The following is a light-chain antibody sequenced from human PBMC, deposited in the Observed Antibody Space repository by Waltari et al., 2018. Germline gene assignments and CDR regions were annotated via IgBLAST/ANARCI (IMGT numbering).Light chain of an antibody. CDR2: EVS. V-gene: IGLV2-8*01. Sequence: QSALTQPPSASGSPGPSVTISCTGTSSDVCGYNFVSWYQQHPGKAPKLMIYEVSKRPSGVPDRFSGSKSGNTASLTVSGLQPEDEADYYCSSYAGNHVVFGGGTKFTVL. CDR1: SSDVCGYNF. J-gene: IGLJ2*01. CDR3: SSYAGNHVV.